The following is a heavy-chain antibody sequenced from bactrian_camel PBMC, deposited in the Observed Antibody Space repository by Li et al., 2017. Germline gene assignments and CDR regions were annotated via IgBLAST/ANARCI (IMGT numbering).Heavy chain of an antibody. CDR1: GFTFSQYY. J-gene: IGHJ4*01. CDR3: AEGRGSRGEHCYSLNY. Sequence: HVQLVESGGGEVQPGGSLRLSCLGSGFTFSQYYMSWVRQAPGKGLEWLASIYADGSRTSYADSVKGRFTISKDNAKNTVYLQMNDLQPEDTAMYFCAEGRGSRGEHCYSLNYWGQGTQVTVS. V-gene: IGHV3-2*01. CDR2: IYADGSRT. D-gene: IGHD6*01.